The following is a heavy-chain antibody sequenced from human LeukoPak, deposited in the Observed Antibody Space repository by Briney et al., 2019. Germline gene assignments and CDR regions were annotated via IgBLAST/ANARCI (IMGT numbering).Heavy chain of an antibody. CDR1: GYTLTELS. J-gene: IGHJ6*02. CDR3: ASRYYDSSVLHYYGMDV. Sequence: ASVKVSCKVSGYTLTELSMHWVRQAPGKGLEWMGGFDPEDGETIYAQKFQGRVTITADESTSTAYMELSSLRSEDTAVYYCASRYYDSSVLHYYGMDVWGQGTTVTVSS. V-gene: IGHV1-24*01. D-gene: IGHD3-22*01. CDR2: FDPEDGET.